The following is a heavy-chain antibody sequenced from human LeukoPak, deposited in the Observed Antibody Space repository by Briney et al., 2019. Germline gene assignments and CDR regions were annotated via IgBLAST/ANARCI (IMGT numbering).Heavy chain of an antibody. CDR3: AKAYDSSGYLYYGMDV. J-gene: IGHJ6*02. V-gene: IGHV3-9*01. D-gene: IGHD3-22*01. CDR2: ISWNSGSI. Sequence: PGGSLRLSCAASGFTFDDYAMHWVRQAPGKGLEWVSGISWNSGSIGYADSVKGRFAISRDNAKNSLYLQMNSLRAEDTALYYCAKAYDSSGYLYYGMDVWGQGTTVTVSS. CDR1: GFTFDDYA.